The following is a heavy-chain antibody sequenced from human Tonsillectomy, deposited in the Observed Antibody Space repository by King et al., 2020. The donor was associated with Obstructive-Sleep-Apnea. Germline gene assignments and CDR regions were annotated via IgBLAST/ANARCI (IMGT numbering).Heavy chain of an antibody. CDR1: GGSVSSGSYY. CDR3: ARSYYDFWSGLDY. CDR2: IYYSGST. V-gene: IGHV4-61*01. J-gene: IGHJ4*02. Sequence: QLQESGPGLVKPSETLSLTCTVSGGSVSSGSYYWSWIRQPPGKGLEWIGYIYYSGSTNYNPSHTSRVTISVDTSKNQFSLKLSSVTAADTAVYYCARSYYDFWSGLDYWGQGTLVTVSS. D-gene: IGHD3-3*01.